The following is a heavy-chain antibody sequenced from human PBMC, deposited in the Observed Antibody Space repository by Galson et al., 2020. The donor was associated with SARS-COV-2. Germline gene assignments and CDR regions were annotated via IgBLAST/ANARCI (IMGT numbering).Heavy chain of an antibody. V-gene: IGHV3-74*01. CDR3: SWPASHEY. Sequence: TGGSLRLSCAASGFTFTSYWLHWVRQAPANGLVWVSRINGDGNITNYADSVKSRLTISKDNAKNTRYLQMNSLRADETTVYYYSWPASHEYWGQGTLVIVFS. CDR2: INGDGNIT. J-gene: IGHJ4*02. CDR1: GFTFTSYW.